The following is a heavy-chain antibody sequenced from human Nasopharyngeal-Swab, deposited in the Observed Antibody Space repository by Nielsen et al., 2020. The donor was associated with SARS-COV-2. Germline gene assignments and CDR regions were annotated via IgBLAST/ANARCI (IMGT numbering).Heavy chain of an antibody. Sequence: LSLTCAVYGGSFSGYYWSWIRQPPGKGLEWIGEINHSGSTNYNPSLKSRVTISVDTSKNQFSLKLSSVTAADTAVYYCATCGGSCYSDAFDIWGQGTMVTVSS. CDR3: ATCGGSCYSDAFDI. D-gene: IGHD2-15*01. CDR1: GGSFSGYY. J-gene: IGHJ3*02. CDR2: INHSGST. V-gene: IGHV4-34*01.